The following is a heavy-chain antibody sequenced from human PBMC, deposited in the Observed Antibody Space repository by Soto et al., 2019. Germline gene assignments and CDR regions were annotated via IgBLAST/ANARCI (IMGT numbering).Heavy chain of an antibody. CDR3: ASSSLYGMDL. V-gene: IGHV4-30-4*01. Sequence: SETLSLTCSVSGGSISSGYYYWSWIRQPPGKGLEWIGNIYYSGNTYYNPSLKRRLIISIDTSKNQFSLNVGSVTAADTAVYYCASSSLYGMDLWGQGTTVTSP. CDR2: IYYSGNT. CDR1: GGSISSGYYY. J-gene: IGHJ6*02.